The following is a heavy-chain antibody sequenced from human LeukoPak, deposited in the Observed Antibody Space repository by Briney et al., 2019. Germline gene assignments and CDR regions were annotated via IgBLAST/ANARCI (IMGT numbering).Heavy chain of an antibody. CDR3: AKSGYDSPYAFDI. Sequence: GRSLRLSCAASGFTFSSYGMHWVRQAPGKGLEWVAVIWYGGSNKYYADSVKGRFTISRDNSKNTLYLQMNSLRAEDTAVYYCAKSGYDSPYAFDIWGQGTMVTVSS. CDR1: GFTFSSYG. D-gene: IGHD5-12*01. V-gene: IGHV3-30*18. J-gene: IGHJ3*02. CDR2: IWYGGSNK.